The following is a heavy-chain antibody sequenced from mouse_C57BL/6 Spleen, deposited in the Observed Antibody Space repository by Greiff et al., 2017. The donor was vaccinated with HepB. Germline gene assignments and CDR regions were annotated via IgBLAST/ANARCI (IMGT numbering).Heavy chain of an antibody. Sequence: QVHVKQSGAELAKPGASVKLSCKASGYTFTSYWMHWVKQRPGQGLEWIGYINPSSGYTKYNQKFKDKATLTADKSSSTAYMQLSSLTYEDSAVYYCAKLRSLDYWGQGTTLTVSS. CDR3: AKLRSLDY. CDR2: INPSSGYT. D-gene: IGHD1-1*01. CDR1: GYTFTSYW. J-gene: IGHJ2*01. V-gene: IGHV1-7*01.